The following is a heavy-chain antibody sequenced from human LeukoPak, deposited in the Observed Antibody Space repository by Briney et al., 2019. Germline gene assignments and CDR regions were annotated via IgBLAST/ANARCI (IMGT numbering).Heavy chain of an antibody. D-gene: IGHD6-19*01. J-gene: IGHJ4*02. V-gene: IGHV4-59*01. CDR1: GGSISSYY. CDR3: ARDASRGWYDY. CDR2: IYYSGST. Sequence: SETLSLTCTVSGGSISSYYWNWIRHPPGKGQEWIGYIYYSGSTNYNPSLKSRVAISVDTSKNQFSLELSSVTAAETAVYYCARDASRGWYDYWGQGTLVTVSS.